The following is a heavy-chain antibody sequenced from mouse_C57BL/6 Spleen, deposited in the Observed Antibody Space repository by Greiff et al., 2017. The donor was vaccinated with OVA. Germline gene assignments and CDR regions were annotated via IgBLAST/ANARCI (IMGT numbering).Heavy chain of an antibody. D-gene: IGHD1-1*01. Sequence: DVMLVESGEGLVKPGGSLKLSCAASGFTFSSYAMSWVRQTPEKRLEWVAYISSGGDYIYYADTVKGRFTISRDNARNTLYLQMSSLKSEDTAMYYCTIITTVVHYYAMDYWGQGTSVTVSS. V-gene: IGHV5-9-1*02. CDR2: ISSGGDYI. CDR3: TIITTVVHYYAMDY. CDR1: GFTFSSYA. J-gene: IGHJ4*01.